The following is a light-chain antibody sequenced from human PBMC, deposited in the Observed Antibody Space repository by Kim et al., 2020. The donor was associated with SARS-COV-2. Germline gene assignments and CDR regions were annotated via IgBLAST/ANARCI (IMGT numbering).Light chain of an antibody. Sequence: QSVLTQPPSVSEAPRQRVTISCSGGSSNIGINDVTWYQQLPGRAPKLLIYYDDLLPSGVSDRFSGSKSGTSAPLAISGLRSEDEADYYCAAWDDSLSAYVFGTGTKVTVL. CDR2: YDD. CDR1: SSNIGIND. CDR3: AAWDDSLSAYV. J-gene: IGLJ1*01. V-gene: IGLV1-36*01.